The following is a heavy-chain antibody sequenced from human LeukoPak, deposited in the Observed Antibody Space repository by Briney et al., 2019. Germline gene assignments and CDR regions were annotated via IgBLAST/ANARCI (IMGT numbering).Heavy chain of an antibody. D-gene: IGHD3-10*01. CDR3: ARIRVSTMVRGVIGPYDY. CDR1: GFSLSTSGMC. Sequence: GSGPALVKPTQTLTLTCTFSGFSLSTSGMCVSWIRQPPGKALEWLALIDWDDDKYYSTSLKTRLTISKDTSKNQVVLTMTNMDPVDTVTYYCARIRVSTMVRGVIGPYDYWGQGTLVTVSS. CDR2: IDWDDDK. J-gene: IGHJ4*02. V-gene: IGHV2-70*01.